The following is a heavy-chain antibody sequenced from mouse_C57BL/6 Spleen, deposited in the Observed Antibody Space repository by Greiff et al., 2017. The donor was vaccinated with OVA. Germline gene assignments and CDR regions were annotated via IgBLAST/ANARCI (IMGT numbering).Heavy chain of an antibody. Sequence: EVKLMESGGDLVKPGGSLKLSCAASGFTFSSYGMSWVRQTPDKRLEWVATISSGGSYTYYPDSVKGRFTISRDNAKNTLYLQMSSLKSEDTAMYYSARQRTGTGYAMDYWGQGTSVTVSS. J-gene: IGHJ4*01. CDR1: GFTFSSYG. CDR3: ARQRTGTGYAMDY. V-gene: IGHV5-6*01. CDR2: ISSGGSYT. D-gene: IGHD4-1*01.